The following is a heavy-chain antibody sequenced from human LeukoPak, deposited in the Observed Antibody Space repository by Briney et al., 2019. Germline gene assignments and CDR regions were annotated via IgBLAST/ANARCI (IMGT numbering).Heavy chain of an antibody. D-gene: IGHD5-18*01. V-gene: IGHV4-4*02. CDR1: GGSISSSNW. CDR2: IYHSGST. Sequence: SGTLSLTCAVSGGSISSSNWWSWVRQPPGKGLEWIGEIYHSGSTNYNPSLKSRVTISVDKSKNQFSLKLSSVTAADTAVYYCAIDLDTAMAPGYFDYWGQGTLVTVSS. CDR3: AIDLDTAMAPGYFDY. J-gene: IGHJ4*02.